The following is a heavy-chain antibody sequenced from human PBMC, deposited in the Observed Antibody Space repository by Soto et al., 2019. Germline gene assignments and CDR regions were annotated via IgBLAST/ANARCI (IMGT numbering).Heavy chain of an antibody. CDR1: GGSVTRYW. J-gene: IGHJ3*02. V-gene: IGHV5-51*07. CDR2: IYPGDSDT. D-gene: IGHD1-26*01. Sequence: TISGEGPGGSVTRYWWGWVHQKQGKGLEWMGIIYPGDSDTRYSPSFQGQVTISADKSISTAYLQWSSLKASDTAMYYCARPNVGATTPDAFDILGHRTLVTV. CDR3: ARPNVGATTPDAFDI.